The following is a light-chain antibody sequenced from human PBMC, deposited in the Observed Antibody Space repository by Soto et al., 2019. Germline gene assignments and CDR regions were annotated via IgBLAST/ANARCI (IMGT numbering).Light chain of an antibody. J-gene: IGKJ1*01. V-gene: IGKV3-20*01. CDR3: QQYGRPPET. CDR1: QRVSRRY. Sequence: EVALTQSPGTLSLSPGERATLSCRARQRVSRRYLACYQHKPGQAPRLLIYGASSRATGIPDRFSGSGSGIDFTLTISRLEPEDFAVYYCQQYGRPPETFGQGTKVDIK. CDR2: GAS.